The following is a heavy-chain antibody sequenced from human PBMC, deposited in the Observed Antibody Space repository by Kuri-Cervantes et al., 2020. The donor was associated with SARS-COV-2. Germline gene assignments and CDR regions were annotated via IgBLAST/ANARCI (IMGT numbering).Heavy chain of an antibody. Sequence: SVQVSCKASGGTFSSYAIRWVRQAPGQGLEWMGGIIPIFGTANYAQKFQGRVTITADKSTSTAYMELSSLRSEDTAVYYCAREGAGTLYTSRYYGMDVWGQGTTVTVSS. J-gene: IGHJ6*02. CDR1: GGTFSSYA. CDR3: AREGAGTLYTSRYYGMDV. D-gene: IGHD3-10*01. CDR2: IIPIFGTA. V-gene: IGHV1-69*06.